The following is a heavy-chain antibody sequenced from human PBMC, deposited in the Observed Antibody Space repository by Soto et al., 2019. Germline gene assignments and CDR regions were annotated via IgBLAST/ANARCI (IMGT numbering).Heavy chain of an antibody. D-gene: IGHD3-3*01. Sequence: GGSLRLSCAASGFTFSSYSMNWVRQAPGKGLEWVSSISSSSSYIYYADSVKGRFTISRDNAKNSLYLQMNSLRAEDTAVYYCARPIFGVVHYYYGMDVWGQGTTVTVSS. CDR1: GFTFSSYS. V-gene: IGHV3-21*01. CDR3: ARPIFGVVHYYYGMDV. CDR2: ISSSSSYI. J-gene: IGHJ6*02.